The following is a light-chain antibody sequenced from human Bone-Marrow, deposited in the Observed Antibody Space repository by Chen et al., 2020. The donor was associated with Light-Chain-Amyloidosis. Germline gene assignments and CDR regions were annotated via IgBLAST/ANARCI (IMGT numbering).Light chain of an antibody. CDR3: QVWDRSSDRPV. V-gene: IGLV3-21*02. CDR2: DDS. CDR1: NIGSTS. Sequence: SYVLTQPSSVSVAPGQTATIAWGGNNIGSTSVHWYQQTPGQAPLLVVYDDSDRPSGIPERLSGSNSGNTATLTISRVEAGDEADCYCQVWDRSSDRPVFGGGTKLTVL. J-gene: IGLJ3*02.